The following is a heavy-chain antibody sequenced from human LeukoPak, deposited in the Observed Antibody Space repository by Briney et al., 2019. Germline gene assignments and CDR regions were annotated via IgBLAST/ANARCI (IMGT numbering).Heavy chain of an antibody. J-gene: IGHJ4*02. CDR2: VNADGGNT. Sequence: GGSLRLSCAASGFTFDNYRMSWVRQAPGKGLEWVSTVNADGGNTYYADSVKGRFTISRDNSKSTLMLQMNSLRVEDTALYYCTKRVKYGGTWDHFADWGQGTLVTVSS. D-gene: IGHD1-26*01. CDR1: GFTFDNYR. CDR3: TKRVKYGGTWDHFAD. V-gene: IGHV3-23*01.